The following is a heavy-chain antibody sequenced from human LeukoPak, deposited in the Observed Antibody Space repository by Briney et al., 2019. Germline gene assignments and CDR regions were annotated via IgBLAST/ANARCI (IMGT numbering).Heavy chain of an antibody. CDR2: INHSGST. V-gene: IGHV4-34*01. D-gene: IGHD3-3*01. CDR1: GGSFSGYY. Sequence: SETLSLTCAVYGGSFSGYYWSWIRQPPGKGLEWIGEINHSGSTNYNPSLKSRVTISVDTSKNQFSPKLSSVTAADTAVYYCARVLWSGYFIDPWGQGTLVTVSS. J-gene: IGHJ5*02. CDR3: ARVLWSGYFIDP.